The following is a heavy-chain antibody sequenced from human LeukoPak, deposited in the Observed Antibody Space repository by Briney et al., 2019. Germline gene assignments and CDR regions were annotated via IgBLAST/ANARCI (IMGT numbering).Heavy chain of an antibody. J-gene: IGHJ4*02. D-gene: IGHD6-13*01. CDR3: AREWIPYSRDDY. CDR2: ISSSSSYT. CDR1: GFTFSDYY. V-gene: IGHV3-11*06. Sequence: PGGSLRLSCAASGFTFSDYYISWIRQAPGKGLEWVSYISSSSSYTNYADSVKGRFTISRDNAKNSPYLQMNSLRAEDTAVYYCAREWIPYSRDDYWGQGTLVTVSS.